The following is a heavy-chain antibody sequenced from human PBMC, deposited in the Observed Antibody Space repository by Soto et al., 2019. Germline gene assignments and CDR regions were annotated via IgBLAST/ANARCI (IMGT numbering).Heavy chain of an antibody. CDR1: GFTFSNYA. V-gene: IGHV3-23*01. CDR3: AKERLGRGIDY. CDR2: VNNGGGGT. J-gene: IGHJ4*02. D-gene: IGHD3-10*01. Sequence: EVLLLDSGGGLVQPGGSLRLSCAASGFTFSNYAMTWVRQAPGKGPEWISTVNNGGGGTYYADSVKGRFTISRDNSKNTRYLQVSSLRAEDTAGYYCAKERLGRGIDYWGQGILVTVSS.